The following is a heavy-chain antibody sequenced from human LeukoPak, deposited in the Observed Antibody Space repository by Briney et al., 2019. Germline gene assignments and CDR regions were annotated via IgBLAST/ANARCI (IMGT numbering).Heavy chain of an antibody. CDR1: GFTFNSYS. CDR3: ARVVYYDYVWGSYLPYYFDY. V-gene: IGHV3-48*02. CDR2: ISSSSSTI. D-gene: IGHD3-16*02. J-gene: IGHJ4*02. Sequence: GGSLRLSCAASGFTFNSYSMNWVRQAPGKGLEWVSYISSSSSTIYYADSVKGRFTISRDNAKNSLYLQMNSLRDEDTAVFYCARVVYYDYVWGSYLPYYFDYWGQGTLVTVSS.